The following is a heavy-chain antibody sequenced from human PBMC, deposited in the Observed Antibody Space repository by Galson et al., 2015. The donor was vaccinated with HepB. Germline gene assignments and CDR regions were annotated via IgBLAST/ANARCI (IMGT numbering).Heavy chain of an antibody. D-gene: IGHD6-13*01. CDR2: ISSGSSYI. V-gene: IGHV3-21*01. CDR1: GFTFSSYS. CDR3: ARDLTSGILGPGFDP. Sequence: SLRLSCAASGFTFSSYSLNWVRQAPEKGLEWVSSISSGSSYIYYIDSVKGRFTISRDNAKNSLYLQMNSLRAEDTAVYYCARDLTSGILGPGFDPWGQGTLVTVSS. J-gene: IGHJ5*02.